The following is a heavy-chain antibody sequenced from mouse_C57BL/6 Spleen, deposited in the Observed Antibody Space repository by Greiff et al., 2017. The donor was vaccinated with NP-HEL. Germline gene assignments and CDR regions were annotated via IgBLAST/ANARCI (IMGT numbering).Heavy chain of an antibody. Sequence: EVQLQQSGPVLVKPGASVKMSCKASGYTFTDYYMNWVKQSHGKSLEWIGVINPYNGGTSYNQKFKGKATLTVDKSSSTAYMELNSLTSEDSAVYYCATSNTGAWFVYWGQGTLVTVSA. CDR2: INPYNGGT. CDR3: ATSNTGAWFVY. D-gene: IGHD4-1*01. V-gene: IGHV1-19*01. J-gene: IGHJ3*01. CDR1: GYTFTDYY.